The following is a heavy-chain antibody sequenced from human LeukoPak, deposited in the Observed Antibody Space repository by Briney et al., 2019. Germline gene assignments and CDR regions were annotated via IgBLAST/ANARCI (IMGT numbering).Heavy chain of an antibody. D-gene: IGHD2-15*01. V-gene: IGHV3-23*01. CDR1: GFTFSSYA. Sequence: GGSLRPSCAASGFTFSSYARSWVRQAPGQGLEWGSVISGSGGSTYYADSVKGRFTISRDNSKNTLYLQMHSLRAEDTAVYYCAKSVVVVAATDGYWGQGTLVTVSS. CDR2: ISGSGGST. J-gene: IGHJ4*02. CDR3: AKSVVVVAATDGY.